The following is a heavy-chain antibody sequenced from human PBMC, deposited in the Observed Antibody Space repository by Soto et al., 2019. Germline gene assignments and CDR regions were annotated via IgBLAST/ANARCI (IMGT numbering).Heavy chain of an antibody. J-gene: IGHJ4*02. Sequence: GGSLRLSCTASGFTFGDYAMSWFRQAPGKGLEWVGFIRSKAYGGTTEYAASVKGRFTISRDDSKSIAYLQMNSLKTEDTAVYYCSWDCGGDCYSYWGQGTLVTVSS. CDR3: SWDCGGDCYSY. V-gene: IGHV3-49*03. CDR1: GFTFGDYA. CDR2: IRSKAYGGTT. D-gene: IGHD2-21*02.